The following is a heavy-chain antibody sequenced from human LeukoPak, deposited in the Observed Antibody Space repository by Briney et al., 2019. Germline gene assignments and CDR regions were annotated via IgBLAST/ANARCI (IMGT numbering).Heavy chain of an antibody. Sequence: PSETLSLTCTVSGGSISSYYWSWIRQPAGKGLEWIGRIYTSGSTNYNPSLKSRVTMLVDASKNRFALKQSSGTAADTAVDYCATGTDLYPGYYFDYWGQRTLVTVSS. V-gene: IGHV4-4*07. D-gene: IGHD3-16*01. CDR3: ATGTDLYPGYYFDY. J-gene: IGHJ4*02. CDR2: IYTSGST. CDR1: GGSISSYY.